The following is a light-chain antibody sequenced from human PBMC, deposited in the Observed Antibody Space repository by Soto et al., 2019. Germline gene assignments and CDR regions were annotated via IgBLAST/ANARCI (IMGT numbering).Light chain of an antibody. CDR3: LQNYNYPRT. V-gene: IGKV3-11*01. CDR1: PSVSNS. Sequence: ESVLTQSPATLSLSPGERATLSCRASPSVSNSLAWYQHKPGQAPRLLIYDASNRATGVPTRFSGSGSGTDFTLTISSLEPEDFATYYCLQNYNYPRTFGQGTRLEIK. CDR2: DAS. J-gene: IGKJ5*01.